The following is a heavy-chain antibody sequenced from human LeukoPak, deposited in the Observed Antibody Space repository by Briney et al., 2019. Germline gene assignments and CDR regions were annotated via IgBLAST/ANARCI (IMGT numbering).Heavy chain of an antibody. V-gene: IGHV4-39*01. Sequence: PSETLSLTCTVSGGSISSSSYYWGWVRQPPGKGLEWLGSIYYSGSTYYNPSLKSRVTISVDTSKNQFSLKLSSVTAADTAVYYCASLWFGELPYNWFDPWGQGTLVTVSS. CDR2: IYYSGST. J-gene: IGHJ5*02. CDR3: ASLWFGELPYNWFDP. D-gene: IGHD3-10*01. CDR1: GGSISSSSYY.